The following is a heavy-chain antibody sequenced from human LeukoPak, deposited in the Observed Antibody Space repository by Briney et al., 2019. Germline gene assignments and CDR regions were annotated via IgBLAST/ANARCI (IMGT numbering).Heavy chain of an antibody. V-gene: IGHV1-2*02. D-gene: IGHD5-18*01. CDR1: GYTFTGYY. Sequence: ASVKVSCKASGYTFTGYYMHWVRQAPGQGLEWMGWINPNSGGTNYAQKFQGRVTMTRDTSISTAYMELSRLRSDDTAVYYCAREGLTAMESYYYMDVWGKGTTVTISS. CDR2: INPNSGGT. J-gene: IGHJ6*03. CDR3: AREGLTAMESYYYMDV.